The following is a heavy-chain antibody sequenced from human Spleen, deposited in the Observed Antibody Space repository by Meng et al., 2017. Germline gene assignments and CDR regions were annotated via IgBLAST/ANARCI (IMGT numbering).Heavy chain of an antibody. D-gene: IGHD3-10*01. V-gene: IGHV4-31*03. Sequence: QLQMQESGPVLVKPSQTLSLTCTVSGGSISSGGYYWNWIRHHPGKGLEWIGYIYYSGTTYYNPSLKSRVTMSVETSKNQFSLKLSSVTAADTAVYFCARDGVGYGSGTNKWFDPWGQGTLVTVSS. CDR1: GGSISSGGYY. CDR3: ARDGVGYGSGTNKWFDP. J-gene: IGHJ5*02. CDR2: IYYSGTT.